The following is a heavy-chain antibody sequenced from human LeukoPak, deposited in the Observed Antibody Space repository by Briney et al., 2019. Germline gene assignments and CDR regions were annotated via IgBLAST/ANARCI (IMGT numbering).Heavy chain of an antibody. J-gene: IGHJ4*02. CDR1: GGSISSYY. CDR3: ARDGGSYYFDY. D-gene: IGHD1-26*01. V-gene: IGHV4-59*12. CDR2: IYYSGST. Sequence: SETLSLTCTVSGGSISSYYWSWIRQPPGKGLEWIGYIYYSGSTNYNPSLKSRVTISVDTSKNQFSLKLSSVTAADTAVYYCARDGGSYYFDYWGQGTLVTVSS.